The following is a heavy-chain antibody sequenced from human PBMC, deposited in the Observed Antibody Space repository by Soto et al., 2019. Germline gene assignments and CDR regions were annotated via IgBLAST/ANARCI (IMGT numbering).Heavy chain of an antibody. CDR2: IKGKPDGGAT. CDR1: GFTFNTAW. V-gene: IGHV3-15*01. J-gene: IGHJ4*02. CDR3: TAGSPFNY. Sequence: GGSLRLSCAASGFTFNTAWLTWVRQAPGKGLEWVGRIKGKPDGGATDYAALVEGRFMISRDDSQNTVFLQMNSLKTDDTAVYYCTAGSPFNYWGPGTLVTLSS.